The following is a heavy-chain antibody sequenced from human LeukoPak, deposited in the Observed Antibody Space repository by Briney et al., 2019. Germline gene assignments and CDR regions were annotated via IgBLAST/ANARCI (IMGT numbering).Heavy chain of an antibody. CDR3: ARDTYGFFDL. CDR1: GFTFSSYW. Sequence: SGGSLRLSCAASGFTFSSYWVTWVRQAPGKGLEWVANINQYVSEKYYVDSVKGRFTISRDNAKNSLYLQMNSLRVEDTAVYYCARDTYGFFDLWGQGILVTVSS. J-gene: IGHJ4*02. CDR2: INQYVSEK. D-gene: IGHD3-10*01. V-gene: IGHV3-7*01.